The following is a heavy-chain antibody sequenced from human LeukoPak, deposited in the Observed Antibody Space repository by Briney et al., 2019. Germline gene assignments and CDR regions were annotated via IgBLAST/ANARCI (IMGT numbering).Heavy chain of an antibody. J-gene: IGHJ4*02. V-gene: IGHV4-59*08. CDR1: GGSISTYY. CDR2: IYYDGST. CDR3: ASNLHYYDSSGYYYDY. D-gene: IGHD3-22*01. Sequence: SETLSLTCTVSGGSISTYYWSWIRQSPGKGLEWIGYIYYDGSTNYNPSLKSRVTISLDMSKNQFSLKLSSVTAADTAVYYCASNLHYYDSSGYYYDYWGQGTLVTVSS.